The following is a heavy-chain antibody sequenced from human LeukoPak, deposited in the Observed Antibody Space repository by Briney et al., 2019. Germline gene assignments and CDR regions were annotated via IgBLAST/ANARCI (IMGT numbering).Heavy chain of an antibody. CDR1: GFTFSSYS. J-gene: IGHJ6*03. Sequence: GGSLRLSCAASGFTFSSYSMNWVRQAPGKVLDWVSSISSSSSYIYYADSVKGRFTISRDNAKNSLYLQMNSLRAEDTAVYYCASGSLIPYYMDVWGKGTTVTVSS. CDR3: ASGSLIPYYMDV. D-gene: IGHD3-16*01. V-gene: IGHV3-21*01. CDR2: ISSSSSYI.